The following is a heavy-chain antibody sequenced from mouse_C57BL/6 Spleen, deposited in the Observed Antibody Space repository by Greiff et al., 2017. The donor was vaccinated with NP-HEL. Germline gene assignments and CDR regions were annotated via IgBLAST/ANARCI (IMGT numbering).Heavy chain of an antibody. CDR2: ISPSDSET. CDR3: ARHPRYYGSSPCFFDV. V-gene: IGHV1-61*01. D-gene: IGHD1-1*01. J-gene: IGHJ1*03. Sequence: QVQLQQPGAELVRPGSSVKLSCKASGYTFTNYWMYWVKQRPGQGLEWIGNISPSDSETHYNQKFKDKATLTVDKSSSTAYMQLSSLTSEDSAVYCCARHPRYYGSSPCFFDVWGTGTTVTGSS. CDR1: GYTFTNYW.